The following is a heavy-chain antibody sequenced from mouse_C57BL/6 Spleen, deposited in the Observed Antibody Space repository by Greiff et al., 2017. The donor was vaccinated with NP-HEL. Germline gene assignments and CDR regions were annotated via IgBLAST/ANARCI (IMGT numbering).Heavy chain of an antibody. CDR1: GYTFTSYW. D-gene: IGHD1-1*01. J-gene: IGHJ1*03. CDR2: IYPGNSYT. V-gene: IGHV1-5*01. CDR3: TRGVITTVCDRGYFDV. Sequence: EVQLQQSGTVLARPGASVKMSCKTSGYTFTSYWMHWVKQRPGQGLEWIGAIYPGNSYTSYNQKFKGKAKLTAVTSASTAYMELSSLTNEDSAVYYCTRGVITTVCDRGYFDVWGTGTTVTVSS.